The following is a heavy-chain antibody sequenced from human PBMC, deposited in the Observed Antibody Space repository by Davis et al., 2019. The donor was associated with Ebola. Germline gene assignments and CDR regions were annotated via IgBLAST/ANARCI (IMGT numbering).Heavy chain of an antibody. Sequence: GESLKISCAASGFTFSSYAMHWVRQAPGKGLEWVAVISYDGSNKYYADSVKGRFSISRDNPKNTLYLQMNSLRIEDTAVYYCVRDYGWGFEVWGQGTMVTVSS. D-gene: IGHD3-10*01. CDR3: VRDYGWGFEV. V-gene: IGHV3-30*04. CDR2: ISYDGSNK. J-gene: IGHJ3*01. CDR1: GFTFSSYA.